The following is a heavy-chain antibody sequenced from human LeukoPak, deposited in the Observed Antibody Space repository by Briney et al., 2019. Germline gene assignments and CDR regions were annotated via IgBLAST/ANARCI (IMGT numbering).Heavy chain of an antibody. Sequence: ASVKVSCKASGYTFTSYAMNWVRQAPGQGLEWMGWINTNTGNPTYAQGFTGRFVFSLDTSVSTAYLQISSLKAEDTAVYYCARSGGFPPPRAFDIWGQGTMVTVSS. J-gene: IGHJ3*02. CDR2: INTNTGNP. CDR1: GYTFTSYA. D-gene: IGHD1-26*01. CDR3: ARSGGFPPPRAFDI. V-gene: IGHV7-4-1*02.